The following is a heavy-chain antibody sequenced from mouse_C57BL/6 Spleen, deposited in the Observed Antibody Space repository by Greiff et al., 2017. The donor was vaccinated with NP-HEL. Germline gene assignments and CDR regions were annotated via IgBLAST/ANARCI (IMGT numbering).Heavy chain of an antibody. Sequence: EVQLQQSGPELVKPGASVKISCKASGYTFTDYYMNWVKQSHGKSLEWIGDINPNNGGTSYNQKFKGKATLTVDKSSSTAYMELRSLTSEDAAVYYGARGYGKGPFAYWGQGTRVTVSA. J-gene: IGHJ3*01. CDR2: INPNNGGT. CDR1: GYTFTDYY. D-gene: IGHD1-1*02. V-gene: IGHV1-26*01. CDR3: ARGYGKGPFAY.